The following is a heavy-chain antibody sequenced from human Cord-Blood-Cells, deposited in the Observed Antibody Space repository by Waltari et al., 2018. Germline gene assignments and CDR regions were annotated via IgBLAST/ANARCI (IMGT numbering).Heavy chain of an antibody. J-gene: IGHJ6*02. V-gene: IGHV1-69*01. CDR3: ARDGYSGGYYYGMDV. D-gene: IGHD1-26*01. CDR1: GGTSTSSA. Sequence: QSPLVHSGAAVKKPGSSVKPSAKASGGTSTSSAISCVRQPPGQGLEWRGGIIPIFGTANYAQKFQGRVTITADESTSTADMELSSLRSEDTAVYYCARDGYSGGYYYGMDVWGQGTTVTVSS. CDR2: IIPIFGTA.